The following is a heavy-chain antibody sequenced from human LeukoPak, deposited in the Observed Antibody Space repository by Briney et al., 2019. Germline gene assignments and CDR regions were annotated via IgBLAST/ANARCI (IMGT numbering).Heavy chain of an antibody. Sequence: ASVKVSCKASGYTFTSYYMHWVRQAPGQGLEWMGIINPSGGSTSYAQKFQGRVTMTRDTSTSTVYMELSSLRSEDTAVYYCARVGPYSSSSGGAFDIWGQGTMVTVSS. V-gene: IGHV1-46*01. CDR1: GYTFTSYY. CDR2: INPSGGST. J-gene: IGHJ3*02. CDR3: ARVGPYSSSSGGAFDI. D-gene: IGHD6-6*01.